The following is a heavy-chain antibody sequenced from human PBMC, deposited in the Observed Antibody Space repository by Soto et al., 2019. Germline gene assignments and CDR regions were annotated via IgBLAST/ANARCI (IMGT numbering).Heavy chain of an antibody. CDR2: INHSGST. CDR1: GGSFSGYY. J-gene: IGHJ5*02. V-gene: IGHV4-34*01. Sequence: SETLSLTCAVYGGSFSGYYWTWIRQPPGTGLEWIGEINHSGSTNYNPSLKSRVTISVDTSKNQFSLKLSSVTAADTAVYYCARVPDYYGSGSYHNWFDPWGQGTLVTSPQ. D-gene: IGHD3-10*01. CDR3: ARVPDYYGSGSYHNWFDP.